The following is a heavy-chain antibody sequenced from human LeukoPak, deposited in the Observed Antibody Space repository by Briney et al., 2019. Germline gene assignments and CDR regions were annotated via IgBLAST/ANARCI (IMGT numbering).Heavy chain of an antibody. D-gene: IGHD4-17*01. CDR3: TRDMTTGEF. Sequence: GGSLRLSCAASGFTFSSYSMNWVRQAPGKGLEWVSYISSSSTIYYADSVKGRFTISRDNAKNSLYLQMNSLKTEDTAVYYCTRDMTTGEFWGQGTLVTVSS. CDR2: ISSSSTI. V-gene: IGHV3-48*04. CDR1: GFTFSSYS. J-gene: IGHJ4*02.